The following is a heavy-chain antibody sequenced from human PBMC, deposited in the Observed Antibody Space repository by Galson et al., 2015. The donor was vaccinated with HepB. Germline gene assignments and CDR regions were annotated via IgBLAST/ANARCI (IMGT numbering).Heavy chain of an antibody. CDR2: IKQDGSEK. CDR1: GFTFSSYW. V-gene: IGHV3-7*03. CDR3: ASQDTVTTGGGDDAFDI. D-gene: IGHD4-17*01. J-gene: IGHJ3*02. Sequence: SLRLSCAASGFTFSSYWMSWVRQAPGKGLEWVANIKQDGSEKYYVDSVKGRFTISRDNAKNSLYLQMNSLRAEDTAVYYCASQDTVTTGGGDDAFDIWGQGTMVTVSS.